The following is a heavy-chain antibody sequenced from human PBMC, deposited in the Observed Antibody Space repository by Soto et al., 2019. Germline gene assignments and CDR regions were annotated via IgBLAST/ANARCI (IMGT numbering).Heavy chain of an antibody. Sequence: SVKVSCKASGGTFSSYALRWVRQAPGQGLEWMGGIIPIFGTANYAQKFQGRVTITADESTSTAYMELRSLRSEDTAVYYCASTNIVVVVAATMSRMDVWGQGTTVNVSS. J-gene: IGHJ6*02. V-gene: IGHV1-69*01. CDR1: GGTFSSYA. D-gene: IGHD2-15*01. CDR2: IIPIFGTA. CDR3: ASTNIVVVVAATMSRMDV.